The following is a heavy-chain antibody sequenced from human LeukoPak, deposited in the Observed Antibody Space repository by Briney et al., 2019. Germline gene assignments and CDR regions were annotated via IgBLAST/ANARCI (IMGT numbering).Heavy chain of an antibody. CDR3: ASSAYRTSRPYFYYYTGV. CDR2: IYISGST. CDR1: GGSISSYY. D-gene: IGHD6-25*01. J-gene: IGHJ6*03. V-gene: IGHV4-4*07. Sequence: PSETLSLTCTVSGGSISSYYWSWIRQPAGKGLEWIGRIYISGSTNYNPSLKSRVTISVDTSKNQFSLKLSSVTAADTAVYYCASSAYRTSRPYFYYYTGVWGKGTTVTVSS.